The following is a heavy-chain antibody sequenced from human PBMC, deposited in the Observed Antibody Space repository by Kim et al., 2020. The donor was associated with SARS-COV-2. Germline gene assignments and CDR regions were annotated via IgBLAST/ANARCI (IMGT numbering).Heavy chain of an antibody. D-gene: IGHD2-15*01. CDR3: TTEGGSTGTTNNRWYYMDV. CDR2: IRSNTYGGTT. V-gene: IGHV3-49*04. J-gene: IGHJ6*03. CDR1: GFIFGEHG. Sequence: GGSLRLSCSASGFIFGEHGMIWVRQAPGKGLEWVSFIRSNTYGGTTEYAASVKGRFTISRDDSKSIAYLQMHSLKTDDTAVYYCTTEGGSTGTTNNRWYYMDVWGKGTTVTVSS.